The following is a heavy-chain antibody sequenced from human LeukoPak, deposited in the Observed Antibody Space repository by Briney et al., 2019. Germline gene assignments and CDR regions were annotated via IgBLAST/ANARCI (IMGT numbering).Heavy chain of an antibody. CDR1: GYTFTGYF. J-gene: IGHJ4*02. CDR2: ISPNSGAT. Sequence: ASVKVSCKTSGYTFTGYFMHWVRQAPGQGLEWMGRISPNSGATNYAQKFQGRVTMTSDTSISTAYMELSSLTSDDTAVYYCARRGHDGQNDYWGQGTLATVSS. V-gene: IGHV1-2*06. CDR3: ARRGHDGQNDY.